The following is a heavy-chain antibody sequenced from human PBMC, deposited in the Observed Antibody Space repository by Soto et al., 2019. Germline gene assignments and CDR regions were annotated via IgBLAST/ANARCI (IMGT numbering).Heavy chain of an antibody. CDR1: GYSFTGYY. V-gene: IGHV1-2*02. D-gene: IGHD2-8*02. CDR2: INPDSGAT. Sequence: HEHLGQSGAEVKRPGASLKVSCKASGYSFTGYYIHWVRQAPGQGLEWMGWINPDSGATNDAQNFKGRVTLTNDTSSRTASMDLTILKSDDTAVYSGARDDYATGGYPFPYFDYWGQGTLVIVSS. CDR3: ARDDYATGGYPFPYFDY. J-gene: IGHJ4*02.